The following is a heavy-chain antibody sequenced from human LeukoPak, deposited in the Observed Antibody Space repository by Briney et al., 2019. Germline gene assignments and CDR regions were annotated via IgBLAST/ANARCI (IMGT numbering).Heavy chain of an antibody. Sequence: GGSLRLSCAASEFSVGSNYMTWVRQAPGKGLEWVSSISSSSSYIYYADSVKGRFTISRDNAKNSLYLQMNSLRAEDTAVYYCARDLGSGSFLLDYWGQGTLVTVSS. V-gene: IGHV3-21*01. D-gene: IGHD3-10*01. CDR3: ARDLGSGSFLLDY. J-gene: IGHJ4*02. CDR1: EFSVGSNY. CDR2: ISSSSSYI.